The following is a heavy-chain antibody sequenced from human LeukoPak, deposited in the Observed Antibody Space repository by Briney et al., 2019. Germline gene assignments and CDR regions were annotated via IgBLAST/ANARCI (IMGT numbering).Heavy chain of an antibody. CDR2: ISSSGNTR. CDR1: GFTFSNYE. D-gene: IGHD5-18*01. CDR3: ARVGGGYSYGPPDH. Sequence: GGSLRLSCAASGFTFSNYEMNWVRQAPGKGLEWVSFISSSGNTRYYADSVRGRFTISRDNAKNSLYLQMNSLRAEDTALYYCARVGGGYSYGPPDHWGQGTLVTVSS. J-gene: IGHJ4*02. V-gene: IGHV3-48*03.